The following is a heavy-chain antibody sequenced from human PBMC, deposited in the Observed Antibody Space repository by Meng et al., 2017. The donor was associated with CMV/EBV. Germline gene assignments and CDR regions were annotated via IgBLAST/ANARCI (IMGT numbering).Heavy chain of an antibody. CDR3: AHKGRRMAAAGINWFDP. CDR2: IYWDDDK. CDR1: GFSLSTSGVG. D-gene: IGHD6-13*01. J-gene: IGHJ5*02. Sequence: QSTLKESGPTWVKTRQTLTLTCTFSGFSLSTSGVGVGWIRQPPGKALEWLALIYWDDDKRYSPSLKSRLTITKDTSKNQVVLTMTNMDPVDTATYYCAHKGRRMAAAGINWFDPWGQGTLVTVST. V-gene: IGHV2-5*02.